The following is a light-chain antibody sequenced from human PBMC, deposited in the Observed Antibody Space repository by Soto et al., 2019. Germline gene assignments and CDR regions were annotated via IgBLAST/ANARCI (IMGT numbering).Light chain of an antibody. Sequence: QSVLTQPRSVSGSPGQSVTISCTGTSSDVGGYNYVSWYQQHPGKAPKLMIYDVSKRPSGVPDRFSGSKSGNTASLTISGLQDEDEDDYYCCSYAGSYTYVFGIGTMLTVL. CDR1: SSDVGGYNY. J-gene: IGLJ1*01. CDR2: DVS. V-gene: IGLV2-11*01. CDR3: CSYAGSYTYV.